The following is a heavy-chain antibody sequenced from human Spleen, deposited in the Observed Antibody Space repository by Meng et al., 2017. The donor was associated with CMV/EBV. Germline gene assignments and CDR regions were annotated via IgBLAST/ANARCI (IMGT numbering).Heavy chain of an antibody. Sequence: GGSLRLSCAASGFTFSSYSMNWVRQAPGKGLEWVSSISSSSSYIYYADSVKGRFTISRDNAKNSLYLQMNSLRAEDSALYYCAKDYVYHSLFFFDSWGQGTLVTVSS. D-gene: IGHD3-16*01. CDR2: ISSSSSYI. CDR1: GFTFSSYS. V-gene: IGHV3-21*04. J-gene: IGHJ4*02. CDR3: AKDYVYHSLFFFDS.